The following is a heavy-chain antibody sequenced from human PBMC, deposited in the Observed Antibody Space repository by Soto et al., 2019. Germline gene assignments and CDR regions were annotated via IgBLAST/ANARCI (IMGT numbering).Heavy chain of an antibody. Sequence: QVQLQQWGAGLLKPSETLSLTCAVYGGSFSGFYWSWIRQPPGKGLEWIGEINHSGNTNYNPSLKSRVTISLDTSKNQFSLKLSSVTAADTGIYYCARLYVRGSPWGFTPWGQGTRVTVSP. J-gene: IGHJ5*02. D-gene: IGHD7-27*01. CDR2: INHSGNT. V-gene: IGHV4-34*01. CDR3: ARLYVRGSPWGFTP. CDR1: GGSFSGFY.